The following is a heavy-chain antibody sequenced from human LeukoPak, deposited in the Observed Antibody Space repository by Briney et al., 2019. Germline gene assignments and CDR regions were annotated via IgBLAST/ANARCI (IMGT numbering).Heavy chain of an antibody. D-gene: IGHD6-13*01. Sequence: GGSLRLSCAASGFTFSSYSMNWVRQAPGKGLEWVSPISSSSSYIYDADSVKGRFTISRDNAKNSLYLQMNSLRAEDTAVYYCARDHWYSSNVRGGFDYWGQGTLVTVSS. CDR3: ARDHWYSSNVRGGFDY. CDR2: ISSSSSYI. J-gene: IGHJ4*02. V-gene: IGHV3-21*01. CDR1: GFTFSSYS.